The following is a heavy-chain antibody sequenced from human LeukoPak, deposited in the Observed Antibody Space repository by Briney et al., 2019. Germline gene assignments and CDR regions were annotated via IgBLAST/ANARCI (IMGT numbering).Heavy chain of an antibody. J-gene: IGHJ4*02. D-gene: IGHD6-6*01. V-gene: IGHV4-59*12. Sequence: PSETLSLTCTVSGGPISSYYWSWIRQPPGKGLEWIGYIYYSGSTNYNPSLKSRVTISVDTSKNQFSLKLSSVTAADTAVYYCARGQLVEVYWGQGTLVTVSS. CDR1: GGPISSYY. CDR3: ARGQLVEVY. CDR2: IYYSGST.